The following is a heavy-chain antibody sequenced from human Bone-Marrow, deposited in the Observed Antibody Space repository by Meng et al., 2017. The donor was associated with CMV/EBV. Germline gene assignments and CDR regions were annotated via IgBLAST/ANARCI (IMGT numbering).Heavy chain of an antibody. CDR1: GFTVSSNY. CDR3: ARDLSYYDFWSGYYTPHYYYYGMDV. D-gene: IGHD3-3*01. Sequence: GESLKISCAASGFTVSSNYMSWVRQAPGKGLEWVANIKQDGSEKYYVDSVKGRFTISRDNAKNSLYLQMNSLRAEDTAVYYCARDLSYYDFWSGYYTPHYYYYGMDVWGQGTTVTFSS. V-gene: IGHV3-7*01. J-gene: IGHJ6*02. CDR2: IKQDGSEK.